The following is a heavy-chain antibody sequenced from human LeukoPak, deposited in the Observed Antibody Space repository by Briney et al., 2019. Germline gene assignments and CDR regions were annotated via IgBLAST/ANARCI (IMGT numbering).Heavy chain of an antibody. CDR2: MMLERSNK. CDR3: ARGSDCGSTSCYGLFDY. V-gene: IGHV3-33*01. Sequence: GGSLRLSCAVSGFTFSSQDVHWLRQAPGKGLEWVATMMLERSNKYYADSVEGRFNISRKNSQNPPYLQMNRLRAEDKALYYLARGSDCGSTSCYGLFDYWGQGTLVTVSS. D-gene: IGHD2-2*01. J-gene: IGHJ4*02. CDR1: GFTFSSQD.